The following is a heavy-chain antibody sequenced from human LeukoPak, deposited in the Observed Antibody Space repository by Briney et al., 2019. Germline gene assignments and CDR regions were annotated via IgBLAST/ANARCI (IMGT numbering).Heavy chain of an antibody. CDR1: GFTFSSYS. J-gene: IGHJ4*02. CDR2: ISSSGSTI. Sequence: GGSLRLSCAASGFTFSSYSMNWVRQAPGKGLEWVSYISSSGSTIYYADSVKGRFTISRDNAKNSLYLQMNSLRAEDTAVYYCAREGSRTFDYWGQGTLVTVSS. CDR3: AREGSRTFDY. V-gene: IGHV3-48*04.